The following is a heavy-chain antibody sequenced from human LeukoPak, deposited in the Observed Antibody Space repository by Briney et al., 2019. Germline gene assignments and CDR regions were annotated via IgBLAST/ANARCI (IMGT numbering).Heavy chain of an antibody. J-gene: IGHJ4*02. CDR1: GFPLRSYG. D-gene: IGHD4-23*01. CDR2: ISGSDGST. Sequence: GGSLRLSCAASGFPLRSYGMSWVRQAPGKGLEWVSAISGSDGSTYYTDSVKGRFTISRDNSRNTLYLQMNSLRAEDTAVYYCARGGDGTTVEYLYFDYWGQGTLVTVSS. V-gene: IGHV3-23*01. CDR3: ARGGDGTTVEYLYFDY.